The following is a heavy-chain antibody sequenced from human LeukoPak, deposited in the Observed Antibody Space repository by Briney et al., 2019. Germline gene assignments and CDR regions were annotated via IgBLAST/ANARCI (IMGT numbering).Heavy chain of an antibody. J-gene: IGHJ5*02. D-gene: IGHD3-22*01. CDR1: GGSFSGYY. CDR2: INHSGST. Sequence: SETLSLTCAVYGGSFSGYYWSWIRQPPGKGLEWIGEINHSGSTNYNPSLKSRVTISVDTSKNQFSLKLSSVTAADTAVYYCARRRYRPIVVASRATGFDPWGQGTLVTVSS. V-gene: IGHV4-34*01. CDR3: ARRRYRPIVVASRATGFDP.